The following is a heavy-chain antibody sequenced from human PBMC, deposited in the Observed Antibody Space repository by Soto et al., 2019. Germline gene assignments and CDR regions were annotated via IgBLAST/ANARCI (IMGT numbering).Heavy chain of an antibody. V-gene: IGHV4-31*03. CDR2: IYYSGST. CDR1: GGSISSGGYY. J-gene: IGHJ4*02. D-gene: IGHD4-17*01. Sequence: QVQLQESGPGLVKPSQTLSLTCTVSGGSISSGGYYWSWIRQHPGKGLEWIGYIYYSGSTYYNPSLKSRVTISVDTSKNQFSLKLSSVTAADTAVYYCARDKRGHYGDYGLLDYWGQGTLVTVSS. CDR3: ARDKRGHYGDYGLLDY.